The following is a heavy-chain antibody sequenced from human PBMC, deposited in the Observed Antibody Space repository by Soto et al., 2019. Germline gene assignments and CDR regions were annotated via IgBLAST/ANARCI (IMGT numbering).Heavy chain of an antibody. CDR3: ARDGIGGTAFWGYLHY. Sequence: QVLLVESGGGVAQPGRSLRLSCAASESSIRGYGMHWIRQTPDKELEWVAFIRFDGSNEHYADSVKGRFTISSDNSKNRLYVQMNGLRVEDTALYFGARDGIGGTAFWGYLHYSGQGTLDIVFS. V-gene: IGHV3-33*01. J-gene: IGHJ4*02. CDR1: ESSIRGYG. D-gene: IGHD3-16*01. CDR2: IRFDGSNE.